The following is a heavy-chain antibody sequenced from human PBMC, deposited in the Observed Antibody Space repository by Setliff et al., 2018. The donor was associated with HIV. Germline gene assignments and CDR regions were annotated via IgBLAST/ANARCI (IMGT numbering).Heavy chain of an antibody. Sequence: WIRQAPGKGLERVGFIRSRTLSRTTEYAASVKGRFTISRDDSKNIAYLQMNSLKTEDTAVYYCTRRNSGDAIDFWGQGTMVTVSS. J-gene: IGHJ3*01. D-gene: IGHD1-7*01. CDR3: TRRNSGDAIDF. CDR2: IRSRTLSRTT. V-gene: IGHV3-49*02.